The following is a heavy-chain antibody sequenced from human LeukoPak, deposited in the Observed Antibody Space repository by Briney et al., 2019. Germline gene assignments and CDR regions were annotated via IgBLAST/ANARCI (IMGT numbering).Heavy chain of an antibody. Sequence: GSLRLSCAASGFTFSSYAMSWVRQAPGKGLEWIGEINHSGSTNYNPSLKSRVTISVDTSKNQFSLKLSSVTAADTAVYYCARGKWRRFLEWLSLRGYFDYWGQGTLVTVSS. CDR2: INHSGST. V-gene: IGHV4-34*01. D-gene: IGHD3-3*01. CDR3: ARGKWRRFLEWLSLRGYFDY. CDR1: GFTFSSYA. J-gene: IGHJ4*02.